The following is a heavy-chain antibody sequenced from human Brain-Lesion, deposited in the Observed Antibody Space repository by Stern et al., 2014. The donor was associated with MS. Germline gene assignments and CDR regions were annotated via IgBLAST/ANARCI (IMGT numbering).Heavy chain of an antibody. Sequence: EVQLVQSGAEVKKPGESLKISCKGSGYRFDNYWIGWVRQKPGKGLEWMGIIYTADSDTRYSPSLQGQVPISADKSISTVSLQWSSLKASDTAMYYCARTYSSGWYGGHAFDIWGQGTMVTVSS. CDR3: ARTYSSGWYGGHAFDI. J-gene: IGHJ3*02. CDR1: GYRFDNYW. D-gene: IGHD6-19*01. CDR2: IYTADSDT. V-gene: IGHV5-51*01.